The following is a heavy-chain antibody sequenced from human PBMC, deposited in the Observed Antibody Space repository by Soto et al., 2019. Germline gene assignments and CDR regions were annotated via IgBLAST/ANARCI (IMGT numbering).Heavy chain of an antibody. CDR3: AGSHPGGYYFDY. CDR2: IYYSGST. Sequence: QVQLQESGPGLVKPSQTLSLTCTVSGGSISSGGYYWSWIRQHPGKGLEWIGYIYYSGSTYYNPSLKSRVTRSVDTSKNQFSLKLSSVTAADTAVYYCAGSHPGGYYFDYWGQGTLVTVSS. V-gene: IGHV4-31*03. J-gene: IGHJ4*02. D-gene: IGHD2-21*01. CDR1: GGSISSGGYY.